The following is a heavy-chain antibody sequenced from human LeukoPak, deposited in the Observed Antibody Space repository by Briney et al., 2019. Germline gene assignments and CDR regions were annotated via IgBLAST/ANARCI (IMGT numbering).Heavy chain of an antibody. Sequence: SETLSLTCAVYGGSFSGYYWSWIRQPPGKGLEWIGEINHSGSTNYNPSLKSRVTISVDTSKNQFSLKLSSVTAADTAVYYCARVTLAYCGGDCYWSYYYYYMDVWGKGTTVTVSS. V-gene: IGHV4-34*01. D-gene: IGHD2-21*02. CDR2: INHSGST. CDR3: ARVTLAYCGGDCYWSYYYYYMDV. J-gene: IGHJ6*03. CDR1: GGSFSGYY.